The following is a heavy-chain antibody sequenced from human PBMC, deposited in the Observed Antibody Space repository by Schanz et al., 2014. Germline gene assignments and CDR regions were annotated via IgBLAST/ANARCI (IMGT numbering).Heavy chain of an antibody. Sequence: VHLLESGGGLVEPGGSLRLSCATSGFSLDIFAVSWVRQAPGKGLEWISFINTGSNYINYADSVKGRFTISRDNTKNSLYLQMNSLRVEDTAVYYCAASSGWHPSTDYWGQGTLVTVSS. J-gene: IGHJ4*02. CDR3: AASSGWHPSTDY. D-gene: IGHD6-19*01. CDR2: INTGSNYI. CDR1: GFSLDIFA. V-gene: IGHV3-11*03.